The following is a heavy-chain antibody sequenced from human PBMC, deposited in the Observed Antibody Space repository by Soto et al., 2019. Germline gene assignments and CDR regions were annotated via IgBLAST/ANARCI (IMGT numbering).Heavy chain of an antibody. CDR1: GYTFTSYA. Sequence: ASVKLSCKASGYTFTSYAMHWVRQAPGQRLEWMGWINAGNGNTKYSQKFQGRVTITRDTSASTAYMELSSLRSEDTAVYYFARAGVVGTVPYYWGQGTLVIGSS. D-gene: IGHD2-21*02. V-gene: IGHV1-3*01. CDR3: ARAGVVGTVPYY. CDR2: INAGNGNT. J-gene: IGHJ4*02.